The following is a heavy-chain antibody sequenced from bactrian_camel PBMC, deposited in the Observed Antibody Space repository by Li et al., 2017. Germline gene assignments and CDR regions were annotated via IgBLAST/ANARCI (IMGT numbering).Heavy chain of an antibody. Sequence: LVESGGGLVQPGGSLRLSCAASGFTFSTYYMSWVRQAPGKGLEWVSSIYTGGGSTYYADSVKGRFTISRDNYKSMLYLQMNSLKIEDTAVYYCAADFLPPYGGGCQGEYNYWGQGTQVTVS. D-gene: IGHD6*01. CDR1: GFTFSTYY. J-gene: IGHJ4*01. CDR3: AADFLPPYGGGCQGEYNY. CDR2: IYTGGGST. V-gene: IGHV3-2*01.